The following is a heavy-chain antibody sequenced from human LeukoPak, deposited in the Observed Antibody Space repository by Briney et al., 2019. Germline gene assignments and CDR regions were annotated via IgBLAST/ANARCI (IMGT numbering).Heavy chain of an antibody. D-gene: IGHD1-26*01. CDR1: GGSISSGDYY. J-gene: IGHJ3*02. V-gene: IGHV4-61*08. CDR2: IYYSGST. CDR3: ARMYSASRGDAFGI. Sequence: PSETLSLTCTVSGGSISSGDYYWSWIRQPPGKGLEWIGYIYYSGSTNYNPSLKSRVTISVDTSKNQSSLKVTSVTAADRAVYYCARMYSASRGDAFGIWGQGSMVTVSS.